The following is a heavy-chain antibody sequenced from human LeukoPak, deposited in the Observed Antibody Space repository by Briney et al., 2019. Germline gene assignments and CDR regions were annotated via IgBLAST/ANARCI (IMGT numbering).Heavy chain of an antibody. V-gene: IGHV3-21*01. CDR2: ISSSSSYI. D-gene: IGHD3-9*01. CDR3: ARGGYDILTGYYNKGSNWFDP. J-gene: IGHJ5*02. Sequence: GGSLRLSCAASGFTFSSYSMNWVRQAPGKGLEWVSSISSSSSYIYYADSVKGRFTISRDSAKNSLYLQMNGLRAEDTAVYYCARGGYDILTGYYNKGSNWFDPWGQGTLVTVSS. CDR1: GFTFSSYS.